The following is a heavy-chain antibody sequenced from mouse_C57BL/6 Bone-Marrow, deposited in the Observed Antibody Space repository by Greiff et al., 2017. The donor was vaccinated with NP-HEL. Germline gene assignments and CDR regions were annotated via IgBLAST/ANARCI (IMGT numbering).Heavy chain of an antibody. V-gene: IGHV1-12*01. D-gene: IGHD1-1*02. CDR3: ASPSGWDWFAY. J-gene: IGHJ3*01. CDR1: GYTFTSYN. CDR2: IYPGNGDT. Sequence: QVQLKESGAELVRPGASVKMSCKASGYTFTSYNMHWVKQTPRQGLEWIGAIYPGNGDTSYNQKFKGKATLTVDKSSSTAYMQLSSLTSEDSAVYFCASPSGWDWFAYWGQGTLGTVSA.